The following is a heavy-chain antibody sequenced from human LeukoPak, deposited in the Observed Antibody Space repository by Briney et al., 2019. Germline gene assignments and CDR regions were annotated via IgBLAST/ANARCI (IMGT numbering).Heavy chain of an antibody. CDR3: ARLRGYTYGNPGY. CDR2: IYYSGDT. D-gene: IGHD5-18*01. Sequence: SETLSLTCTVSGGSISSSSYYWGWIRQPPGKGLEWIGSIYYSGDTCYNPSLKSRVTISVDTSKNKFSLKLSSVTAADTALYYCARLRGYTYGNPGYWGQGSLVTVSS. V-gene: IGHV4-39*01. CDR1: GGSISSSSYY. J-gene: IGHJ4*02.